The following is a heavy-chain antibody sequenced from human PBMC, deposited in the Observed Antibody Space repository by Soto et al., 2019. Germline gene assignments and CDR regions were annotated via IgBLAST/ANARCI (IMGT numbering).Heavy chain of an antibody. D-gene: IGHD4-17*01. V-gene: IGHV3-30*03. Sequence: VQLVESGGGVVQPGRSLRLSCAASGFTFSSYGMHWVRQAPGKGLEWVAVISYDGSNKYYADSVKGRFTISRDNSKNTLYLQMNSLRAEDTAVYYCAATTTVTTMFYWGQGTLVTVSS. CDR3: AATTTVTTMFY. CDR1: GFTFSSYG. J-gene: IGHJ4*02. CDR2: ISYDGSNK.